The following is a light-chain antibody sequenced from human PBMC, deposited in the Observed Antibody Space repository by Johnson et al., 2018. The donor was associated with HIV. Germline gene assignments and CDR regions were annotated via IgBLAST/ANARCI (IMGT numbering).Light chain of an antibody. CDR3: GTCDTSLGAQYV. Sequence: QSVLTQPPSVSAAPGQKVTISCSGSSSNIGNNYVSWYQQLPGTAPKLLIYESNKRPSGIPDRFSGSKSGTSATLGITGHQTGDEADYYCGTCDTSLGAQYVFGRGTKVTVL. V-gene: IGLV1-51*02. CDR1: SSNIGNNY. CDR2: ESN. J-gene: IGLJ1*01.